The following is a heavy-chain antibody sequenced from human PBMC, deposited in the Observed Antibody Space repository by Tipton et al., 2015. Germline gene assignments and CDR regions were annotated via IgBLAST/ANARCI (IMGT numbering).Heavy chain of an antibody. CDR2: IYYSGST. CDR3: ARDKERWLQYWAFDI. D-gene: IGHD5-24*01. V-gene: IGHV4-38-2*02. CDR1: AYSISSDYY. Sequence: TLSLTCAVSAYSISSDYYWGWIRQPPGKGLEWIGSIYYSGSTYYNPSLKSRVTISVDTSKNQFSLKLSSVTAADTAVYYCARDKERWLQYWAFDIWGQGTTVTVS. J-gene: IGHJ3*02.